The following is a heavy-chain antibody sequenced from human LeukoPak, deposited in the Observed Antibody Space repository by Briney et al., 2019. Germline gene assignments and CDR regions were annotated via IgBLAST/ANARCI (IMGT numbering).Heavy chain of an antibody. CDR3: ASLWFGELFGFDY. V-gene: IGHV3-30*02. CDR1: GFTFSSYG. D-gene: IGHD3-10*01. CDR2: IRYDGSNK. Sequence: GGSLRLSCAASGFTFSSYGMHWVLQAPGKGLEWLAFIRYDGSNKYYADSVKGRFTISRDNSKNTLYLQMNSLRAEDTAVYYCASLWFGELFGFDYWGQGTLVTVSS. J-gene: IGHJ4*02.